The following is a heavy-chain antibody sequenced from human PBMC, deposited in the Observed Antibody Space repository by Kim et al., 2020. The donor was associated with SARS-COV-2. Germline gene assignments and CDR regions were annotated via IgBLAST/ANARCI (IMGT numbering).Heavy chain of an antibody. J-gene: IGHJ4*02. V-gene: IGHV3-53*01. CDR3: ARGLGAAADYYFDY. D-gene: IGHD6-13*01. Sequence: DSVKGRFTISRDNSKNTLYLQMNSLRPEDTAVYYCARGLGAAADYYFDYWGQGTLVTVSS.